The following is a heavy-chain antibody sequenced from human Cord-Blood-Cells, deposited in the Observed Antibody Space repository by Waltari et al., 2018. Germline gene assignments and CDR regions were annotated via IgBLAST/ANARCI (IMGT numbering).Heavy chain of an antibody. CDR3: ARERLGGAFDI. V-gene: IGHV1-18*01. J-gene: IGHJ3*02. CDR2: ISAYNGNT. Sequence: QVQLSQSGPEVKKPGAPLKVSCQASGYTFTLYGFRCVRQAPGQGLEWMGWISAYNGNTNYAQKLQGRVTMTTDTSTSTAYMELRSLRSDDTAVYYCARERLGGAFDIWGQGTMVTVSS. CDR1: GYTFTLYG. D-gene: IGHD3-16*01.